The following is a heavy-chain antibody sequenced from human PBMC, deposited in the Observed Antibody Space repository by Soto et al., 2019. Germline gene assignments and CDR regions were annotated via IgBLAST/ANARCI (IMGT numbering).Heavy chain of an antibody. D-gene: IGHD2-15*01. CDR1: GGSISSGGNY. CDR3: ARDPSVANYWYFDL. J-gene: IGHJ2*01. Sequence: QVQLQESGPGLVKPSQTLSLTCTVSGGSISSGGNYWSWIRQHPGKGLEWIGYIYYSGSTYYNPSLKSRVTIXXXTXXNQFSVKLSSVTAADTAVYYCARDPSVANYWYFDLWGRGTLVTVSS. CDR2: IYYSGST. V-gene: IGHV4-31*03.